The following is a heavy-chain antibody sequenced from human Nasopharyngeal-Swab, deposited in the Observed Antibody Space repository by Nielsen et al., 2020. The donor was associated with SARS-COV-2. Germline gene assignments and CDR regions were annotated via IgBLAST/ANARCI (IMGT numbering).Heavy chain of an antibody. D-gene: IGHD5-12*01. V-gene: IGHV3-30*18. J-gene: IGHJ4*02. CDR2: ISFDGGHK. Sequence: SCKASGYSFSNYAIHWVRQAPGKGLEWVAVISFDGGHKYFAESVKGRFTISRDNSKNTLYLQMNSLRAEDTAVYYCAKDRGGGYSGYDRFDYWGQGTLVTVSS. CDR3: AKDRGGGYSGYDRFDY. CDR1: GYSFSNYA.